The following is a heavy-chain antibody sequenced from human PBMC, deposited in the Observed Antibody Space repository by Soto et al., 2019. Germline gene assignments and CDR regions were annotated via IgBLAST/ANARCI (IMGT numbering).Heavy chain of an antibody. J-gene: IGHJ6*03. Sequence: SETLSLTCAVYGGSFSGYYWSWIRQPPGKGLEWIGEINHSGSTNYNPSLKSRVTISVDTSKNQFSLKLSSVTAADTAVYYCASTYYDFWSGRPHWYYYYMDVWGKGTTVTVSS. V-gene: IGHV4-34*01. D-gene: IGHD3-3*01. CDR3: ASTYYDFWSGRPHWYYYYMDV. CDR2: INHSGST. CDR1: GGSFSGYY.